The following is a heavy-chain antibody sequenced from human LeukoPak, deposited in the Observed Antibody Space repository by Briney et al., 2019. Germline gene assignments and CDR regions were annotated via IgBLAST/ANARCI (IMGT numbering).Heavy chain of an antibody. CDR2: MSSSISYI. Sequence: GGSLRLYRAGSGFTFVHYNMNWFRHAPGQRLERVSSMSSSISYIFYADSVKGRFTISRENAKNSQYLQMNSLRAEATAVYYCAKDAQWLVREGDYYYMDVWGKGTTVTVSS. CDR3: AKDAQWLVREGDYYYMDV. CDR1: GFTFVHYN. J-gene: IGHJ6*03. D-gene: IGHD6-19*01. V-gene: IGHV3-21*01.